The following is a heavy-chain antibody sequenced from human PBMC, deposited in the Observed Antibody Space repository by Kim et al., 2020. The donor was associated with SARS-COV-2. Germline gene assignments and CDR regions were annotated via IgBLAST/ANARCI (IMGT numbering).Heavy chain of an antibody. V-gene: IGHV3-33*05. D-gene: IGHD3-10*01. CDR3: AREYGSGSYYNRGWFDP. Sequence: GGSLRLSCAASGFTFSSYGMHWVRQAPGKGLEWVAVISYDGSNKYYADSVKGRFTISRDNSKNTLYLQMNSLRAEDTAVYYCAREYGSGSYYNRGWFDPWGQGTLVTVSS. J-gene: IGHJ5*02. CDR1: GFTFSSYG. CDR2: ISYDGSNK.